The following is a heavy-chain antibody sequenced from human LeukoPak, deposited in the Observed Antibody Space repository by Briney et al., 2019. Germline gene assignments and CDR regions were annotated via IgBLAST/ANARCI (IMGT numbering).Heavy chain of an antibody. V-gene: IGHV4-34*01. CDR3: ARERCSSTSCYRYYYYGMDV. Sequence: SETLSLTCAVYGGSFSGYYWSWIRQPPGKGPEWIGEINHSGGTNYNPSLKSRVTISVDTSKNQFSLKLSAVTAADTAVYYCARERCSSTSCYRYYYYGMDVWVKGTTVTVSS. CDR1: GGSFSGYY. J-gene: IGHJ6*04. CDR2: INHSGGT. D-gene: IGHD2-2*02.